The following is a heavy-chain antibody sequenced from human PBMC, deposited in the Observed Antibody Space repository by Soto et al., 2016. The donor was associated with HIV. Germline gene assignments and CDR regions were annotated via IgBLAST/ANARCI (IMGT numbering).Heavy chain of an antibody. CDR3: AKGERFLEWSHRGVGAFDI. D-gene: IGHD3-3*01. Sequence: EVQLVESGGGLVQPGRSLRLSCAASGFTFDDYAMHWVRQAPGKGLEWVSGISWNSGSIGYADSVKGRFTISRDNAKNSLYLQMNSLRAEDMALYYCAKGERFLEWSHRGVGAFDIWGQGTMVTVSS. J-gene: IGHJ3*02. CDR1: GFTFDDYA. CDR2: ISWNSGSI. V-gene: IGHV3-9*03.